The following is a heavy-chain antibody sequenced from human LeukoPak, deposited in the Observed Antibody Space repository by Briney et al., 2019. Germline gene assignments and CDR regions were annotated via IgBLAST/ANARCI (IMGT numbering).Heavy chain of an antibody. CDR2: IYTSGTT. CDR3: ARGSNGYYWMNY. D-gene: IGHD3-3*01. V-gene: IGHV4-4*09. Sequence: SETLSLTCTVSGDSISSYYWSWIRQPPGKGLEWIGYIYTSGTTNYNPSLKSRVTISVDTPKNQFSLKLSSVTAADTAVYYCARGSNGYYWMNYWGQGTLVTVSS. J-gene: IGHJ4*02. CDR1: GDSISSYY.